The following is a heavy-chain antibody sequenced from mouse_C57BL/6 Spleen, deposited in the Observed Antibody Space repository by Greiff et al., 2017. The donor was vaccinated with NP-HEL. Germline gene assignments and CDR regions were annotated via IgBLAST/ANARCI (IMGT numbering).Heavy chain of an antibody. CDR1: GYTFTSYT. CDR2: INPSSGYT. V-gene: IGHV1-4*01. D-gene: IGHD1-1*01. Sequence: QVQLQQSGAELARPGASVKMSCKASGYTFTSYTMHWVKQRPGQGLEWIGYINPSSGYTKYNQKFKDKATLTADKSSSTAYMQLSSLTSEDTAVYYCARCTVVAPYYAMDYWGQGTSVTVSS. CDR3: ARCTVVAPYYAMDY. J-gene: IGHJ4*01.